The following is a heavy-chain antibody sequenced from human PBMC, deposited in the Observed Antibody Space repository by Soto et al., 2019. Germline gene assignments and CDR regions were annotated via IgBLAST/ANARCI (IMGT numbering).Heavy chain of an antibody. CDR1: GGSISSGGYY. V-gene: IGHV4-31*03. CDR2: IYYSGTT. D-gene: IGHD1-7*01. J-gene: IGHJ4*02. CDR3: ERELETKDLFDY. Sequence: SETLSLTCTVSGGSISSGGYYWSWIRQHPGKGLEWIGYIYYSGTTHYNPSLKSRVSISVDTSKNQFSLKLSSVTAADTAVYYCERELETKDLFDYWGQGILVTVSS.